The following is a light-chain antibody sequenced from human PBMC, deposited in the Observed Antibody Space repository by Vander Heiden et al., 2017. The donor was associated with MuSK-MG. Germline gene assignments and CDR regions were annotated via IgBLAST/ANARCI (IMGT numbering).Light chain of an antibody. CDR1: SSDVGGYNY. CDR2: DVS. J-gene: IGLJ1*01. CDR3: SSYTSSSTSV. Sequence: QSALTQPASVSGSPGQSITISCTGTSSDVGGYNYVSWYQQHPGKAPKLMIYDVSNRPSGVSNRFSGSKSGNTASLTISGLQAEDDADYYCSSYTSSSTSVFGTGTKVTVL. V-gene: IGLV2-14*01.